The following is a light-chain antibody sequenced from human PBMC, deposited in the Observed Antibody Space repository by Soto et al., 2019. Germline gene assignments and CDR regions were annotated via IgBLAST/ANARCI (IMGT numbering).Light chain of an antibody. CDR3: QQTNSFPHT. CDR2: GAS. CDR1: QGIGSW. J-gene: IGKJ4*01. V-gene: IGKV1-12*01. Sequence: DIQMTQSPSSVSASVGDRVTITCRASQGIGSWLAWYQETPGKAPKLLTHGASSLQSGVRSRFSGRGSGTDFTLTISSLQPEDFATYYGQQTNSFPHTFGGGTKVESK.